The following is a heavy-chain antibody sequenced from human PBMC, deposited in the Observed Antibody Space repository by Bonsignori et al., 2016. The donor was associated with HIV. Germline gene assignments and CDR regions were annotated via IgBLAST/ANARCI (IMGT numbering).Heavy chain of an antibody. J-gene: IGHJ4*02. CDR3: ARTELTPVLPPDSFDY. CDR2: ISSSSSYI. Sequence: WIRQPPGKGLEWVSSISSSSSYIYYADSVKGRFTISRDNAKNSLYLQMNSLRAEDTAVYYCARTELTPVLPPDSFDYWGQGTLVTVSS. V-gene: IGHV3-21*01. D-gene: IGHD4-23*01.